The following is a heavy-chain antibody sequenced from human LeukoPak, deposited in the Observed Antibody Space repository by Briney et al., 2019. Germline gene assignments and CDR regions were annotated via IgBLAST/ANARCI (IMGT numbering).Heavy chain of an antibody. CDR2: VSSSSSTI. CDR3: ARDWSKGATDY. Sequence: GGSLRLSCAASGFTFSTYSMNWVRQAPGKGLEWVSYVSSSSSTIYYADSVKGRFTISRDNAKNSLFLQMNSLRVEDTALYYCARDWSKGATDYWGQGTLVTVSS. V-gene: IGHV3-48*01. J-gene: IGHJ4*02. D-gene: IGHD1-26*01. CDR1: GFTFSTYS.